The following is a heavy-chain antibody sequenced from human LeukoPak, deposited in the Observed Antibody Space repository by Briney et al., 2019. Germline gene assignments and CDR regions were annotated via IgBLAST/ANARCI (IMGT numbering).Heavy chain of an antibody. V-gene: IGHV1-8*01. CDR3: ARLYSNYVAVYMDV. CDR1: GYTFTSYD. Sequence: ASVKVSCKASGYTFTSYDINWVRQVTGQGLEWMGWMNPYSGNTGYAQKFQGRVTMTRDTSISTAYMELSSLRSEDTAVYFCARLYSNYVAVYMDVWGKGTTVTVSS. J-gene: IGHJ6*03. D-gene: IGHD4-11*01. CDR2: MNPYSGNT.